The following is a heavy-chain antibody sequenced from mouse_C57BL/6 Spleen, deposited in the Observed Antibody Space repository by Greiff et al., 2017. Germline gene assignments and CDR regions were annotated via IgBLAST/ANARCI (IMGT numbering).Heavy chain of an antibody. CDR2: INPYNGGT. CDR3: ARVDTTVHYFDY. CDR1: GYTFTDYY. V-gene: IGHV1-19*01. Sequence: EVQLQQSGPVLVKPGASVKMSCKASGYTFTDYYMHWVKQSPGKSLEWIGVINPYNGGTSYNQKFKGKATLTVDKSSSTAYMEHNSLTSEDSTVYYCARVDTTVHYFDYWGQGTTLTVSS. J-gene: IGHJ2*01. D-gene: IGHD1-1*01.